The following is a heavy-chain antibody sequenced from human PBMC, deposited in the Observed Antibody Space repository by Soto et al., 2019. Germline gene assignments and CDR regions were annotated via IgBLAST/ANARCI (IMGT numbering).Heavy chain of an antibody. Sequence: SVKVSCKASRGTFSSYTISWVRQAPGQGLEWMGRIIPILGIANYAQKFQGRVTITADKSTSTAYMELSSLRSEDTAVYYCARGYSSPGAFDIWGQGTMVTVSS. CDR3: ARGYSSPGAFDI. CDR2: IIPILGIA. D-gene: IGHD6-19*01. J-gene: IGHJ3*02. V-gene: IGHV1-69*02. CDR1: RGTFSSYT.